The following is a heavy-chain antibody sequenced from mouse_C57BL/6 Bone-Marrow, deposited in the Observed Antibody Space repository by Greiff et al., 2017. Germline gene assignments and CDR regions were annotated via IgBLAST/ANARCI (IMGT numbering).Heavy chain of an antibody. CDR3: DLFESYCAWLAY. CDR1: GYTFTSYG. D-gene: IGHD2-12*01. J-gene: IGHJ3*01. CDR2: IYPRSGNN. V-gene: IGHV1-81*01. Sequence: VQLQQSGAELARPGASVKLSCKASGYTFTSYGISWVKQRTGQGLEWIGEIYPRSGNNYYHEKLKGKATLTADKSSSTAYMGLRSLTSEDSAVYFFDLFESYCAWLAYWDQGTLVTVSA.